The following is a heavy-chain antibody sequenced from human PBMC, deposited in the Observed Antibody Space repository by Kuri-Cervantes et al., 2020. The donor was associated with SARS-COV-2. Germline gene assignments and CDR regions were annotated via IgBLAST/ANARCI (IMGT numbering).Heavy chain of an antibody. CDR3: AKEERTAFDY. CDR1: GFTFSSYG. Sequence: GESLKISCAASGFTFSSYGMHWVRQAPGKGLEWVAVISYDGSNKYYADSVKGRFTIYRDNSKNTLYLQMNSLRAEDTALYYCAKEERTAFDYWGQGTLVTVSS. V-gene: IGHV3-30*18. J-gene: IGHJ4*02. CDR2: ISYDGSNK.